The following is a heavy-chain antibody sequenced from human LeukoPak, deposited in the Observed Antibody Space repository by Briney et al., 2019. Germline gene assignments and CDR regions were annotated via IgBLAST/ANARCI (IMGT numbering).Heavy chain of an antibody. CDR3: AREKNPTYDYYDSSSHSSAFDI. J-gene: IGHJ3*02. V-gene: IGHV3-30*04. D-gene: IGHD3-22*01. Sequence: GGSLRLSCAASGFTFSSYPIHWVRQAPGKGLEWVAITSNDGNIYYADSVKGRFTISRDNSKNTVYLQMNSLRVEDTAVYYCAREKNPTYDYYDSSSHSSAFDIWGQGTMVTVSS. CDR2: TSNDGNI. CDR1: GFTFSSYP.